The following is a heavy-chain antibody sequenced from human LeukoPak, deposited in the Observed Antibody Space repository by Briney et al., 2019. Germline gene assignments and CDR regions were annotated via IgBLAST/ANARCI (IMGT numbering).Heavy chain of an antibody. CDR3: ARRWNYGRNYYIDV. J-gene: IGHJ6*03. D-gene: IGHD1-7*01. CDR1: GGSFSNYY. CDR2: INDSGRI. Sequence: SETLSLTCAVYGGSFSNYYWSWIRQPPGKGLEWIGEINDSGRINYNPSLMSRVTVSVDTSKNQFSLRLTSVTATDTAVYYCARRWNYGRNYYIDVWGNGATVTVSS. V-gene: IGHV4-34*01.